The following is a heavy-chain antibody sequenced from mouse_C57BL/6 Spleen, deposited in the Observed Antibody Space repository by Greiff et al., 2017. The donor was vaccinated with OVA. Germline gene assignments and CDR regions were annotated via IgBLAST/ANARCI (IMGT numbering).Heavy chain of an antibody. V-gene: IGHV1-82*01. CDR1: GYAFSSSW. Sequence: QVQLQQSGPELVKPGASVKISCKASGYAFSSSWMNWVKQRPGKGLEWIGRIYPGDGDTNYNGKFKGKATLTADKSSSTAYMQLSSLTSEDSAVYFCARWELRREFAYWGQGTLVTVSA. CDR3: ARWELRREFAY. D-gene: IGHD2-4*01. CDR2: IYPGDGDT. J-gene: IGHJ3*01.